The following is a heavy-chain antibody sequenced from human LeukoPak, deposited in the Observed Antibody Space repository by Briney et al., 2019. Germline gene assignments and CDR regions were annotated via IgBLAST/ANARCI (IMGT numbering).Heavy chain of an antibody. CDR3: ARDRGYSSFDY. CDR1: AFTFSNYW. Sequence: PGGSLRLSCAASAFTFSNYWMSWVRQAPGKGLEWVANIKEDGSEINYVDSVKGRFTISRDNAKNSLYLQMNSLTVDDTAVYYCARDRGYSSFDYWGQGTLVPV. J-gene: IGHJ4*02. D-gene: IGHD4-23*01. CDR2: IKEDGSEI. V-gene: IGHV3-7*01.